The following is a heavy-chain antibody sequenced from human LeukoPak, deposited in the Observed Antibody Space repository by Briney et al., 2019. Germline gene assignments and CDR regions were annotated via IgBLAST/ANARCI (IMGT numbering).Heavy chain of an antibody. CDR1: GFTFSSYS. J-gene: IGHJ4*02. Sequence: GSLRLSCAASGFTFSSYSMNWVRQAPGKGLEWVANIKQDGSGKYYVDSVKGRFTISRDTAKNSLCLQMNSLRAEDTAVYYCARDDYGGDVIDYWGQGTLVTVSS. V-gene: IGHV3-7*01. CDR2: IKQDGSGK. D-gene: IGHD4-23*01. CDR3: ARDDYGGDVIDY.